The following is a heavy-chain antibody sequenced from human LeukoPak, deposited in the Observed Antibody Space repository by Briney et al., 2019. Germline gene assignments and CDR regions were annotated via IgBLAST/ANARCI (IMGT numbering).Heavy chain of an antibody. J-gene: IGHJ4*02. V-gene: IGHV3-73*01. CDR1: GFTFSGSA. D-gene: IGHD2-2*01. CDR3: TRPSNGYCSSTSCSPYTGDY. CDR2: IRSKANSYAT. Sequence: GGSLRLSCAASGFTFSGSAMHWVRQASGKGLEWVGRIRSKANSYATAYAASVKGRFTISRDDSKNTAYLQMNSLKTEDTAVYYCTRPSNGYCSSTSCSPYTGDYWGQGTLVTVSS.